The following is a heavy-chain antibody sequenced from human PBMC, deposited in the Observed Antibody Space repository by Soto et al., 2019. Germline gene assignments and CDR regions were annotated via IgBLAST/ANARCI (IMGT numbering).Heavy chain of an antibody. D-gene: IGHD4-17*01. CDR1: GGSIRNYY. Sequence: SETLSLTCTVSGGSIRNYYWSWIRQPPGKGLEWIGYIYHSGSTNYNPSLKSRITISVDRSKNQFSLKLSSVTAADTAVYYCASYTFDYRDYGGPYYLDYWGQGTLVTVSS. CDR3: ASYTFDYRDYGGPYYLDY. CDR2: IYHSGST. V-gene: IGHV4-59*12. J-gene: IGHJ4*02.